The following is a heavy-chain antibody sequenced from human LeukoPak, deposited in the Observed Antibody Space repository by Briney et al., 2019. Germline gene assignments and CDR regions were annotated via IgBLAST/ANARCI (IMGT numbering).Heavy chain of an antibody. V-gene: IGHV4-34*01. D-gene: IGHD2-2*01. CDR2: VNYSGIT. CDR3: RCTSHRDYFDY. CDR1: SGSFNNHY. Sequence: SETLSLTCAVYSGSFNNHYWTWIRQPPGKGLEWIGEVNYSGITTYNPSLKSRVVISVDTSRSQSSLKLNSVTAADTAVYYCRCTSHRDYFDYWGQGTLVTVSS. J-gene: IGHJ4*02.